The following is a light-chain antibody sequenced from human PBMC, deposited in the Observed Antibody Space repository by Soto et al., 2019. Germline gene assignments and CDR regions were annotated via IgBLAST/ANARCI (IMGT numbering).Light chain of an antibody. J-gene: IGKJ1*01. V-gene: IGKV1-5*01. CDR3: QHYNAYPWT. Sequence: DIQGTQSRSSRSASVVDILTITFRASQNVNAWLAWYQQKPGKAPRRLIYDATNLESGVPSRFSGSGYGTEFTLTISSLQTDDFATYYCQHYNAYPWTFGQGTKVDIK. CDR1: QNVNAW. CDR2: DAT.